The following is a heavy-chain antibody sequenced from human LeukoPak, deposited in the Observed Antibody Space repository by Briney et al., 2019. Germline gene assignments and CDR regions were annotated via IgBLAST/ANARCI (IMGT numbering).Heavy chain of an antibody. V-gene: IGHV1-2*02. CDR1: GYTFTGYY. CDR3: ARGCSSTSCYKTNWFDP. CDR2: INPNSGGT. D-gene: IGHD2-2*01. J-gene: IGHJ5*02. Sequence: ASVKLSCKASGYTFTGYYMHWVRQAPGQGLEWMGWINPNSGGTNYAQKFQGRVTMTRDTSISTDYMELSRLRSDDTAVYYCARGCSSTSCYKTNWFDPWGQGTLVTVSS.